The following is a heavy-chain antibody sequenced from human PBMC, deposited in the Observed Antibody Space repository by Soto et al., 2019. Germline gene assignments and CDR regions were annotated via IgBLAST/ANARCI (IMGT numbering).Heavy chain of an antibody. Sequence: QVHLVQSGAEVKKPGASVYVSCKASGYTFTDYYVHWVRQAPGQGLEWMGWINPNVGGSNYARKFQGSLTMTRDTSISTVYMQLTRLGPDDTARYYCARGGREVPRIPYDTWGQGTLVTVSS. CDR3: ARGGREVPRIPYDT. J-gene: IGHJ5*02. V-gene: IGHV1-2*02. CDR2: INPNVGGS. CDR1: GYTFTDYY. D-gene: IGHD3-16*01.